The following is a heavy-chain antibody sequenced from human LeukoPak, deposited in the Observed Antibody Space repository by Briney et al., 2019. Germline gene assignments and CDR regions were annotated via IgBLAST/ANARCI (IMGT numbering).Heavy chain of an antibody. J-gene: IGHJ3*02. CDR3: AREDDSSGFDAFDI. D-gene: IGHD3-22*01. Sequence: SETLSLTCAVYGGSFSDYYWSWLRQPPGKGLEWIGDVNHRGRTNQNPSLKSRVTISVDTSKNQFSLKLSSVTAADTAVYYCAREDDSSGFDAFDIWGQGTMVTVSS. CDR1: GGSFSDYY. V-gene: IGHV4-34*01. CDR2: VNHRGRT.